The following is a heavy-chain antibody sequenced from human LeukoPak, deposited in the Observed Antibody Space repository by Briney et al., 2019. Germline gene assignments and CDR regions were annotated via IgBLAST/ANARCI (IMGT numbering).Heavy chain of an antibody. CDR3: ARGLSDSSGQYYFDY. CDR1: GDSVSTNSVA. V-gene: IGHV6-1*01. D-gene: IGHD3-22*01. CDR2: TYYRSEWYN. J-gene: IGHJ4*02. Sequence: SQTLSLTCAISGDSVSTNSVAWNWIRQSPSRGLEWLRRTYYRSEWYNDYAVSVKSRITINPDTSKNQFSLQLNSVTPEDTAVYYCARGLSDSSGQYYFDYWGQGTLVTVSS.